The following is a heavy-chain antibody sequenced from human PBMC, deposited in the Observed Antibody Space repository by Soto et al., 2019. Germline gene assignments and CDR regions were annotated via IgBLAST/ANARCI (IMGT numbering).Heavy chain of an antibody. Sequence: GESLKISCKGSGYKFTNYLLSWVRQTPVKGLEWMGRIDPSDSYINYSPSFRGHVTIPIDESINTAHLQWSSLKASDTATYYCAIVTAEPAYECFDFWGQGTLVTVSS. CDR1: GYKFTNYL. CDR3: AIVTAEPAYECFDF. CDR2: IDPSDSYI. J-gene: IGHJ4*02. V-gene: IGHV5-10-1*01. D-gene: IGHD1-26*01.